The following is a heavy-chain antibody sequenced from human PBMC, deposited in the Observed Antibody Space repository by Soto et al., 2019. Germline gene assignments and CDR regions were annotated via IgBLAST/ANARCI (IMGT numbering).Heavy chain of an antibody. V-gene: IGHV3-23*01. CDR3: AKDPDSGYDKDAFDI. Sequence: WGSLRLSCAASGFTFISYAISCFRHSAGKGLEWVSAISGSGGSTYYADSVKGRFTISRDNSKNTLYLQMNSLRAEDTAVYYCAKDPDSGYDKDAFDIWGQGTMVT. CDR2: ISGSGGST. J-gene: IGHJ3*02. D-gene: IGHD5-12*01. CDR1: GFTFISYA.